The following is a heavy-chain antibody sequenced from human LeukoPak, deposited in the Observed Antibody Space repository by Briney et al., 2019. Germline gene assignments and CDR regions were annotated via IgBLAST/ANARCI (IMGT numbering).Heavy chain of an antibody. CDR2: INHSGST. D-gene: IGHD3-3*01. CDR3: ARVVTIFGVVITPFDY. J-gene: IGHJ4*02. V-gene: IGHV4-34*01. CDR1: GGSFSGYY. Sequence: LETLSLTCAVYGGSFSGYYWSWIRQPPGKGLEWIGEINHSGSTDYNPSLKSRVTISVDTSKNQFSLKLSSVTAADTAVYYCARVVTIFGVVITPFDYWGQGTLVTVSS.